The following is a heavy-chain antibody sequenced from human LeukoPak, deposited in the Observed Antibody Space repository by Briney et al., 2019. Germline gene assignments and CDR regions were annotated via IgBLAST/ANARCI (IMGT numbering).Heavy chain of an antibody. CDR2: IYYSGST. V-gene: IGHV4-31*03. Sequence: NPSETLSLTCTVSGGSISSGGYYWSWIRQHPGKGLEWIGYIYYSGSTYYNPSLKSRVTISVDTSKNQFSLKLSSVTAADTAVYYCACSAPTVRGVILFDYWGQGTLVTVSS. CDR1: GGSISSGGYY. J-gene: IGHJ4*02. D-gene: IGHD3-10*01. CDR3: ACSAPTVRGVILFDY.